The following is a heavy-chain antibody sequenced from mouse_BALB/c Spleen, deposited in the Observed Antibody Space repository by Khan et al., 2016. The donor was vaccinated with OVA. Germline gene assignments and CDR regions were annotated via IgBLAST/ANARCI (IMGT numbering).Heavy chain of an antibody. CDR3: ARSPLNHYGSSPFAY. J-gene: IGHJ3*01. CDR2: ILPGSGSN. V-gene: IGHV1-9*01. Sequence: QVQLKQSGVELMKPGASVKISCKASGYTFSSYWIQWVKQRPGHGLEWIGEILPGSGSNNYNEKFKGKATITADTSSNTAYMQLSSLTSEDSAVYYCARSPLNHYGSSPFAYWGQGTLVTVSA. CDR1: GYTFSSYW. D-gene: IGHD1-1*01.